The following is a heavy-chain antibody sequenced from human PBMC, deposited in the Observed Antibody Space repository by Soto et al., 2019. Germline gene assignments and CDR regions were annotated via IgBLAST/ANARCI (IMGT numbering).Heavy chain of an antibody. D-gene: IGHD2-2*01. V-gene: IGHV3-7*01. CDR3: VRGTYSTC. J-gene: IGHJ4*02. CDR1: GFTFRNFW. Sequence: PGGSLRLSCAASGFTFRNFWMSWVRQAPGRGLEWVANIKPDGSGRNYVDSVKGRFTISRDNAKNSLFLQINSLRAEDTAVYFCVRGTYSTCWGQGTLVTVSS. CDR2: IKPDGSGR.